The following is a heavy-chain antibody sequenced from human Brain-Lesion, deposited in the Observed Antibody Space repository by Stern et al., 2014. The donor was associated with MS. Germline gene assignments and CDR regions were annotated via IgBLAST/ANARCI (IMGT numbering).Heavy chain of an antibody. CDR2: VSYDGSNK. D-gene: IGHD2/OR15-2a*01. CDR3: AKDRQYLTYFFDH. J-gene: IGHJ5*02. CDR1: GFTFGSCA. V-gene: IGHV3-30*18. Sequence: VQLVESGGGVVQPGRPLRLSCVASGFTFGSCALHLVRPAPGKGLEWVAGVSYDGSNKYYADSVKGRFTISRDNSQNTLYMQMSSLRPEDTAVYYCAKDRQYLTYFFDHWGQGSLVTVSS.